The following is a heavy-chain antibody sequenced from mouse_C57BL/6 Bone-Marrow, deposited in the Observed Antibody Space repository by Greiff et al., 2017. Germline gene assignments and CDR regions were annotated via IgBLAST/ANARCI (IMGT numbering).Heavy chain of an antibody. Sequence: QVQLQQPGAELVKPGASVKMSCKASGYTFTSYWITWVKQRPGQGLEWIGDIYPGSGSTNYNEKFKSKATLTVDTSYSTAYMQLSSLTSEDSSVYSCARSGLQYPFAYWGQGTLVTVSA. J-gene: IGHJ3*01. CDR2: IYPGSGST. D-gene: IGHD3-1*01. V-gene: IGHV1-55*01. CDR3: ARSGLQYPFAY. CDR1: GYTFTSYW.